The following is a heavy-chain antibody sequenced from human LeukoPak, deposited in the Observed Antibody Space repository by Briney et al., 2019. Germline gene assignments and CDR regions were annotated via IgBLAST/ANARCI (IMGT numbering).Heavy chain of an antibody. D-gene: IGHD5-18*01. V-gene: IGHV1-46*01. CDR2: INPSGGST. CDR3: ARVGRGYTFKVFYFDY. CDR1: GYTFTGYY. J-gene: IGHJ4*02. Sequence: ASVKVSCRASGYTFTGYYMHWVRQAPGQGLEWMGIINPSGGSTSYAQKLQGRVTMTRDMSTSTVYMELSSLRSEDTAVYYCARVGRGYTFKVFYFDYWGQGTLVTVSS.